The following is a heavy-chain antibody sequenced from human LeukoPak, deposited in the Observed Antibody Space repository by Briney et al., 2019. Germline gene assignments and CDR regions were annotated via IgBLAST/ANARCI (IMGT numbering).Heavy chain of an antibody. CDR2: INHSGST. Sequence: SETLSLTCAVYGGSFSGYXWSWIRQPPXXXXXXXGEINHSGSTNYNPSLKSRVTISVDTSKNQFSLKLSSVTAADTAVYYCARVGATSGAFDIWGQGTMVTVSS. CDR1: GGSFSGYX. CDR3: ARVGATSGAFDI. J-gene: IGHJ3*02. V-gene: IGHV4-34*01. D-gene: IGHD1-26*01.